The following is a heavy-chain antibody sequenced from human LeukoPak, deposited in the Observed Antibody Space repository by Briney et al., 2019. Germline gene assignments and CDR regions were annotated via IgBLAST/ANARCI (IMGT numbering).Heavy chain of an antibody. D-gene: IGHD2-15*01. Sequence: SETLSLTCAVYGGSFSGYYWSWIRQPPGKGLEWVGEINHSGSTNYNPSLKSRVTISVDTSKNQFSLKLSSVTAADTAVYYCVRHADCSGGSCLDYWGQGTLVTVSS. CDR3: VRHADCSGGSCLDY. CDR2: INHSGST. V-gene: IGHV4-34*01. CDR1: GGSFSGYY. J-gene: IGHJ4*02.